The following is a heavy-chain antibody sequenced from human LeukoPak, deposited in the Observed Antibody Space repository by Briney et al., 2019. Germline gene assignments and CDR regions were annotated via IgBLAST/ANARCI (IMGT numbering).Heavy chain of an antibody. CDR1: GFTFSTYG. CDR2: IRFDGSNK. CDR3: AKGHDMSGPQAFDI. Sequence: PGGSLRLSCAASGFTFSTYGMHWVRQAPGKGLEWVAFIRFDGSNKYYADSVKGRFTISRDNSKNTLHLQMNSLRAEDTAVYYCAKGHDMSGPQAFDIWGQGTMVIVSS. V-gene: IGHV3-30*02. D-gene: IGHD3-22*01. J-gene: IGHJ3*02.